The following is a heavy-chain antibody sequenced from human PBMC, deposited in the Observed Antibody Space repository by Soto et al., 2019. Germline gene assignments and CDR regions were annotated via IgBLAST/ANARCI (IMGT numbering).Heavy chain of an antibody. CDR3: ARGRLPPPPARISMIVVVTYYGMEV. Sequence: ASVKISCKASGYTFTTYYLHWVRQAPGQGLEWMGVINPTEGSASYAEKFQGRVTMTRDTYTSTVYMELTSLRSEDTAVYYCARGRLPPPPARISMIVVVTYYGMEVWGQGTKVTVSS. CDR1: GYTFTTYY. V-gene: IGHV1-46*01. J-gene: IGHJ6*02. D-gene: IGHD3-22*01. CDR2: INPTEGSA.